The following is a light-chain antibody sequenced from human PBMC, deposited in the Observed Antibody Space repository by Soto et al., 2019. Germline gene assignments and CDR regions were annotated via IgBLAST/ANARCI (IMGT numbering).Light chain of an antibody. V-gene: IGKV1D-16*02. J-gene: IGKJ4*01. CDR1: QGISSW. Sequence: DIQMTQSPSSLSASVGDRVTITCRARQGISSWLAWYQQNPEKAPKSLIYAASSLQSGVPSRFSVSGSGTDFTLTINSLQPEDFAPCLCQQANSFPPTFVGVPKVEIK. CDR3: QQANSFPPT. CDR2: AAS.